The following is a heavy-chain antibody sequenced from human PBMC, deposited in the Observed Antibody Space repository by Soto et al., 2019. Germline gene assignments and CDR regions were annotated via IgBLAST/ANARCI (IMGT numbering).Heavy chain of an antibody. Sequence: EVQLLESGGGLVQPGGSLRLSCAASGFTFSSYAMSWVRQAPGKGLEWVSAISGSGGSTYYADSVKGRFTFSRDNSKNTLYLQMNSLRAEDTAVYYCAKASWSSGGSWHGYFQHWGQGTLVTVSS. CDR2: ISGSGGST. J-gene: IGHJ1*01. V-gene: IGHV3-23*01. CDR3: AKASWSSGGSWHGYFQH. D-gene: IGHD2-15*01. CDR1: GFTFSSYA.